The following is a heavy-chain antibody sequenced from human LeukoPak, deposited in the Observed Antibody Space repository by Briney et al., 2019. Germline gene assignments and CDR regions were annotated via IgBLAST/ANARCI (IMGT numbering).Heavy chain of an antibody. Sequence: GESLKISCKGSGYSFTSYWIGWVRQMPGKGLEWMGIIYPGDSDTRYSPSFQGQVTISADKSISTAYLQWSSLKASDTAMYYCARQGAYCGGDCYMDVWGKGTTVTIS. J-gene: IGHJ6*03. V-gene: IGHV5-51*01. D-gene: IGHD2-21*01. CDR3: ARQGAYCGGDCYMDV. CDR2: IYPGDSDT. CDR1: GYSFTSYW.